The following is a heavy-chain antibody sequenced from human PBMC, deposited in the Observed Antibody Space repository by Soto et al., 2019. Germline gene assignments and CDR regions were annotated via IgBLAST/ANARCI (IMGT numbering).Heavy chain of an antibody. V-gene: IGHV4-31*03. J-gene: IGHJ4*02. Sequence: PSETLSLTCTVSGGSISSVGYYRSWIRQEPGKGLEWIGYTHYSGDTSYNPSLRSRVTISTDTPKTQFSLRLRSVTSADTAVYYCARGDSQVSSVFDYWGQGMLVTVSS. CDR3: ARGDSQVSSVFDY. D-gene: IGHD3-16*01. CDR2: THYSGDT. CDR1: GGSISSVGYY.